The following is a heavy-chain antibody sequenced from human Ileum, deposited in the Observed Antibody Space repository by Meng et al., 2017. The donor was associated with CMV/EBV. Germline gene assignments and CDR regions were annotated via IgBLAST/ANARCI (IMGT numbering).Heavy chain of an antibody. D-gene: IGHD1-26*01. V-gene: IGHV4-61*01. CDR3: AGLVLWDGGRGP. CDR2: TVYGGNT. Sequence: CTVSGGSVSSGSYHWNWIRQPPGKGLEWIGQTVYGGNTNYSPSLKSRLTISVDTSKNQFSLNLNSVTAADTAVYYCAGLVLWDGGRGPWGQGTLVTVSS. CDR1: GGSVSSGSYH. J-gene: IGHJ5*02.